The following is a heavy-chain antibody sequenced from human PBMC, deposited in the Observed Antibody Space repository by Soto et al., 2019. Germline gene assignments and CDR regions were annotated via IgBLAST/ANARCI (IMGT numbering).Heavy chain of an antibody. CDR3: ARDGGGSYYGGYYYYGMDV. CDR2: ISAYNGNT. J-gene: IGHJ6*02. Sequence: QVQLVQSGAEVKKPGASVKVSCKASGYTFTSYGISWVRQAPGQGLEWMGWISAYNGNTNYAQKLQGRVTMTTDTSTSTAYMGLRGLRSDDTAVYYCARDGGGSYYGGYYYYGMDVWGQGTTVTVSS. CDR1: GYTFTSYG. V-gene: IGHV1-18*01. D-gene: IGHD1-26*01.